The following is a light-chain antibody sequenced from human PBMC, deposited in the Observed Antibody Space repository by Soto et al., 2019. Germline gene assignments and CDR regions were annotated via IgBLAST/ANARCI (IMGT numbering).Light chain of an antibody. CDR1: HGVSSSY. J-gene: IGKJ4*01. Sequence: EIGLTQSPGTLSLSPGERATLSCRASHGVSSSYLAWYQPKPGQAPRLLIYGAYSRATGIPDRFSGSGSGTDVTITISRLEPEDFAVYYCHQYGSSPLTFGGGTKVESK. CDR2: GAY. V-gene: IGKV3-20*01. CDR3: HQYGSSPLT.